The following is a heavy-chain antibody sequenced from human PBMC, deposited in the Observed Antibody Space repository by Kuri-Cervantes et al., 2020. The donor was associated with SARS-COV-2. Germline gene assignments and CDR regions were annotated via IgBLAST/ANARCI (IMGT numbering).Heavy chain of an antibody. Sequence: GGSLRLSCAASGFTFNSYAMAWVRQAPGKGLEFVSAISRGGGTSYYTDSVRGRFAISRDNSHSALSLQMNSLRAEDTAVYYCARWPTTTYYDFWSDGFAGYYYYYGMDVWGQGTTVTVSS. CDR2: ISRGGGTS. D-gene: IGHD3-3*01. V-gene: IGHV3-23*01. J-gene: IGHJ6*02. CDR3: ARWPTTTYYDFWSDGFAGYYYYYGMDV. CDR1: GFTFNSYA.